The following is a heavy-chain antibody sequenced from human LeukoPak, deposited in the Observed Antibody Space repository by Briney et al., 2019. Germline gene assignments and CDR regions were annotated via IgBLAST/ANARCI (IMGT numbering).Heavy chain of an antibody. CDR1: GFTFSNYA. CDR2: ITGSGTNR. J-gene: IGHJ4*02. Sequence: GASLRLPCVASGFTFSNYAMSWVRQAPGKGLEWVSAITGSGTNRYYADSLKGRFTTPRDNSKNTVFLQMNSLRHEDTAIYYCVIWGDYDVLTGYYVPDYWGQGTLVTVAS. D-gene: IGHD3-9*01. V-gene: IGHV3-23*01. CDR3: VIWGDYDVLTGYYVPDY.